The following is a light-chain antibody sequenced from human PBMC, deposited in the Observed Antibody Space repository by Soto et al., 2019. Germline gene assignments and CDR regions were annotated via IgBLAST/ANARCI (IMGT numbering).Light chain of an antibody. J-gene: IGKJ1*01. CDR1: QTVSSSY. CDR2: GAS. CDR3: HQYGRSPRT. V-gene: IGKV3-20*01. Sequence: IVMTQSPGTLSLSPGDRATLSCSASQTVSSSYLACDQQKPGQAPRLLIYGASSRATGIPDRFSSSGSGTDFTLTISRLEPEDFAVYLCHQYGRSPRTFGQGTKGEIK.